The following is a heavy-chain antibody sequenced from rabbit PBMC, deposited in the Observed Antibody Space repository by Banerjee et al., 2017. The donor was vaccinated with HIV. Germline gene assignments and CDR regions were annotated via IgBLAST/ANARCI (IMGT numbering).Heavy chain of an antibody. CDR1: GFSFSSSYW. J-gene: IGHJ3*01. Sequence: QEQLEESGGDLVKPEGSLTLTCTASGFSFSSSYWICWVRQAPGKGLEWIACIYAGSSGSTYYANWVNGRFTITRSTSLNTVTLKMTSLTAADTATYFCAKDGGSDYDWAMDLWGPGTLVTVS. CDR2: IYAGSSGST. CDR3: AKDGGSDYDWAMDL. V-gene: IGHV1S45*01. D-gene: IGHD8-1*01.